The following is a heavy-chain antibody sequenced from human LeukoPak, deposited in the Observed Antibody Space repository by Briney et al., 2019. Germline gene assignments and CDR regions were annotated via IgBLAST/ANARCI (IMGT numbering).Heavy chain of an antibody. CDR3: AREGWTFDY. V-gene: IGHV3-48*03. J-gene: IGHJ4*02. Sequence: GGSLRLSCAASGFIFKTYEMNWVRQAPGKGLEWVSYISSSGSTIYYADSVKRRFTISRDNAKNSLYLQMNSLRAEDTAVYYCAREGWTFDYWGQGILVTVSS. D-gene: IGHD6-19*01. CDR1: GFIFKTYE. CDR2: ISSSGSTI.